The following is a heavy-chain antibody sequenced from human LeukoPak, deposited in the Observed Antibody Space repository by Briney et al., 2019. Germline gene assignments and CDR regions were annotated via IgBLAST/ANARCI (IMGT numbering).Heavy chain of an antibody. J-gene: IGHJ4*02. CDR2: ISGSGGST. CDR1: GFTFSSYA. Sequence: GGSLRLSCAASGFTFSSYAMSWVRQAPGKGLEWVSAISGSGGSTYYADSVKGRFTTSRDNSKNTLYLQMNSLRAEDTAVYYCAKDPTPSYGQQLPGENYFDYWGQGTLVTVSS. V-gene: IGHV3-23*01. CDR3: AKDPTPSYGQQLPGENYFDY. D-gene: IGHD6-13*01.